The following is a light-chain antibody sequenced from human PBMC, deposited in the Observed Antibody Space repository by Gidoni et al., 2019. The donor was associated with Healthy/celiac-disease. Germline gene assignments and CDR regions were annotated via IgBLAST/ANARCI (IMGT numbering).Light chain of an antibody. V-gene: IGKV1-39*01. CDR1: PSISSY. J-gene: IGKJ1*01. Sequence: DIQMTQSPSSLSASVGDRVTITCRASPSISSYLNWYQQKPGKAPKLLIYAASSLQSGVPSRFSGSGAGTECTLTISSLQPEDFATYYCQQSYSTPRTFGQGTKVEIK. CDR2: AAS. CDR3: QQSYSTPRT.